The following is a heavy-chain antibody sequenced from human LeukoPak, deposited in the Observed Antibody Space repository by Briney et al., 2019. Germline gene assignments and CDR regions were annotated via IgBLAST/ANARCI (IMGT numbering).Heavy chain of an antibody. CDR2: ISSSGSTI. CDR1: GFTFSSYE. Sequence: GRSLRLSCAASGFTFSSYEMNWVRQAPGKGLEWVSYISSSGSTIYYADSVKGRFTISRDNAKNSLYLQMNSLRAEDTAVYYCARDGDYYDSSGYYYDAFDIWGQGTMVTVSS. CDR3: ARDGDYYDSSGYYYDAFDI. J-gene: IGHJ3*02. D-gene: IGHD3-22*01. V-gene: IGHV3-48*03.